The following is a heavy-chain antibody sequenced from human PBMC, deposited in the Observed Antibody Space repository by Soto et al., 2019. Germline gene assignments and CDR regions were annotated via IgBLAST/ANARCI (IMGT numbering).Heavy chain of an antibody. V-gene: IGHV2-5*01. CDR3: TLRQDTSRGPIY. D-gene: IGHD6-13*01. Sequence: GPTLVNPTQTLTLTFAVSGFSLTRRGITVGWIRQPPGKAPEWLAINTEYSPCLQSRLTFTKDTSKNQVVLTMTNMDPVDTATYYCTLRQDTSRGPIYWGQGVMVTVSS. J-gene: IGHJ4*02. CDR2: NT. CDR1: GFSLTRRGIT.